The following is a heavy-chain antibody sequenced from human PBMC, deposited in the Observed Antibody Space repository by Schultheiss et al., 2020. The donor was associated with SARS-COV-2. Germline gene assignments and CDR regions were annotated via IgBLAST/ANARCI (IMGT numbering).Heavy chain of an antibody. CDR2: INSDGSST. CDR1: GFTFSSYA. V-gene: IGHV3-48*04. J-gene: IGHJ6*02. CDR3: ARGWGPHSSSSGGGIDYYYYGMDV. D-gene: IGHD6-6*01. Sequence: GGSLRLSCAASGFTFSSYAMSWVRQAPGKGLEWVSRINSDGSSTNYADSVKGRFTISRDNAKNSLYLQMNSLRAEDTAVYYCARGWGPHSSSSGGGIDYYYYGMDVWGQGTTVTVSS.